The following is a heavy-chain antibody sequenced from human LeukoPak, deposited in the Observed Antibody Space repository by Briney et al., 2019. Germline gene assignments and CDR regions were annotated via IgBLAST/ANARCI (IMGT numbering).Heavy chain of an antibody. D-gene: IGHD3-10*01. Sequence: RPSETLSLTCAVSGGSISSSNWWSWVRQPPGKRLEWIGEIYHSGSTNYNPSLKSRVTISVDKSKNQFSLKLSSVTAADTAVYYCASYGYYGSGSYYSIPYYFDYWGQGTLVTVSS. CDR2: IYHSGST. J-gene: IGHJ4*02. CDR1: GGSISSSNW. V-gene: IGHV4-4*02. CDR3: ASYGYYGSGSYYSIPYYFDY.